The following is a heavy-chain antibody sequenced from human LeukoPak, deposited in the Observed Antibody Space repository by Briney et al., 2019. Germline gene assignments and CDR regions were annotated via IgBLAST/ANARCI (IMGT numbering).Heavy chain of an antibody. CDR3: ATEIRPNDY. Sequence: GGSLRLSCAASGFTFSSYAMSWVRQAPGKGLEWVSSISISGGSTYYADSVKGRFTISRDNSKNTLYLQMTSLRPEDTGVYYCATEIRPNDYWGQGTLVTVSS. CDR1: GFTFSSYA. D-gene: IGHD4-17*01. CDR2: ISISGGST. J-gene: IGHJ4*02. V-gene: IGHV3-23*01.